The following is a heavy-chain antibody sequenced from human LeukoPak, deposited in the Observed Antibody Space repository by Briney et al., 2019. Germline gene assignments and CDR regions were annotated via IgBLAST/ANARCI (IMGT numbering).Heavy chain of an antibody. V-gene: IGHV3-64*01. CDR1: GFTFSSYA. J-gene: IGHJ2*01. Sequence: GGSLRLSCAASGFTFSSYAMHWVRQAPGKGLEYVSAISSNGGSTYYANSVKGRFTISRDNSKNTLYLQMGSLRAEDMAVYYCARGVTFGYFDLWGRGTLVTVSS. CDR2: ISSNGGST. CDR3: ARGVTFGYFDL.